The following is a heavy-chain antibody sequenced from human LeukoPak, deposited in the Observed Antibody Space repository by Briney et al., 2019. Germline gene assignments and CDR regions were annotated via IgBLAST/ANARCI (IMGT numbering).Heavy chain of an antibody. Sequence: GGSLRLSCAASGFTFSSYGMHWVRQAPGKGLEWVAVISYDGSNKYYADSVKGRFTISRDNSKNTLYLQMNSLRAEDTAVYYCANRDYYGTDDYWGQGTLVTVSS. CDR3: ANRDYYGTDDY. CDR1: GFTFSSYG. J-gene: IGHJ4*02. V-gene: IGHV3-30*18. CDR2: ISYDGSNK. D-gene: IGHD3-22*01.